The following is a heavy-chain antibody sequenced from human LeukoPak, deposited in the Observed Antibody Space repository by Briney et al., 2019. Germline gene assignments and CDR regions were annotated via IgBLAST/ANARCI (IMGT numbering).Heavy chain of an antibody. CDR1: GGSFIGYY. J-gene: IGHJ3*02. Sequence: SETLSLTCDVYGGSFIGYYWSWIRQPPGKGLEWIGEINHSGTTNYNPSLKSRVTISVDTSKNQFSLKLSSVTAADTAVYYCARDKAYCGGDCYSLGGEPLPVYAFDIWGQGTMVTVSS. D-gene: IGHD2-21*02. V-gene: IGHV4-34*01. CDR3: ARDKAYCGGDCYSLGGEPLPVYAFDI. CDR2: INHSGTT.